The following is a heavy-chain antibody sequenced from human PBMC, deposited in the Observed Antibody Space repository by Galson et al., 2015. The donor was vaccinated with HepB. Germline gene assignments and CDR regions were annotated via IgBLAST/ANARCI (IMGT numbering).Heavy chain of an antibody. CDR1: GFTFSDYY. V-gene: IGHV3-11*03. D-gene: IGHD6-13*01. J-gene: IGHJ4*02. CDR3: ARGGRYSSSPGRVTY. CDR2: ISSSSYT. Sequence: SLRLSCAASGFTFSDYYMSWIRQAPGKGLEWVSYISSSSYTNYADSVKGRFTISRDNAKNSLYLQMNSLRAEDTAVYYCARGGRYSSSPGRVTYWGQGTLITVSS.